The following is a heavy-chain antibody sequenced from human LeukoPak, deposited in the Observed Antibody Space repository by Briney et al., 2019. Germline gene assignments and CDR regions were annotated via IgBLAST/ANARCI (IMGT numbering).Heavy chain of an antibody. V-gene: IGHV3-23*01. J-gene: IGHJ4*02. D-gene: IGHD2-8*01. CDR2: ISDSGDYT. CDR3: AKDTSIGKYCTNGVCSPFDY. CDR1: GFTFSSYA. Sequence: GGSLRLSCAGSGFTFSSYAMSWVRQAPGQGLEWVSVISDSGDYTSYADSVRGRFTISRDNSRNTLYLQMMSLRPEDTAVYYCAKDTSIGKYCTNGVCSPFDYWGQGTLVTVSS.